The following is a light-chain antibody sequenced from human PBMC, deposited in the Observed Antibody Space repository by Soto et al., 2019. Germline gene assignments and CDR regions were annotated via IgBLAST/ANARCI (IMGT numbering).Light chain of an antibody. V-gene: IGLV2-18*02. J-gene: IGLJ1*01. Sequence: ALPQPPSVSGSPGQSVTISCTGTSSDVGSSNGVSWYQQPPGTAPKLMIYDVSNRPSGVPDRFSGSKSGNTASLTISGLQAEDEADYYCSSYTSSSTYVFGTGTKVTVL. CDR3: SSYTSSSTYV. CDR2: DVS. CDR1: SSDVGSSNG.